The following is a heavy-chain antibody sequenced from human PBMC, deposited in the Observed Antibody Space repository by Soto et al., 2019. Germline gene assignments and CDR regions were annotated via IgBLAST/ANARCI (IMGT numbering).Heavy chain of an antibody. CDR3: ARLPKGSTVTS. V-gene: IGHV3-48*03. J-gene: IGHJ4*02. D-gene: IGHD4-17*01. Sequence: EVQLVESGGGLVQPGGSLRLSCAASGFTFSSYEMNWVRQAPGKGLEWVSYISSSGRTIYYADSVKGRFTISRDNAKNSLYLQMNSLRAEDTAVYYCARLPKGSTVTSWGQGTLVTVSS. CDR2: ISSSGRTI. CDR1: GFTFSSYE.